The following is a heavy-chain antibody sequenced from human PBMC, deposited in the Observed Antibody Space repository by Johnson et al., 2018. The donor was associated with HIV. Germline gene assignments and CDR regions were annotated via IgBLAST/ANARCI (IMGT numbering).Heavy chain of an antibody. V-gene: IGHV3-30*04. J-gene: IGHJ3*02. CDR2: ISYDGSNK. CDR1: GFTFSSYA. D-gene: IGHD2-15*01. Sequence: QVQLVESGGGVVQPGRSLRLSCAASGFTFSSYAMHWVRQAPGKGLECVAVISYDGSNKYYADSVKGLFTISSNNSKNSLYLQMNSLRAEDTALYYCAKGFFGPGHCSGGSCYSVDAFDIWGQGTMVTVSS. CDR3: AKGFFGPGHCSGGSCYSVDAFDI.